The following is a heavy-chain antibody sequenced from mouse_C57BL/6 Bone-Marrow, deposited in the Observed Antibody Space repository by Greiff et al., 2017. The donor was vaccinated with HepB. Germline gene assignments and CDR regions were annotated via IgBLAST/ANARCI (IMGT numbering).Heavy chain of an antibody. J-gene: IGHJ1*03. Sequence: EVKLMESGPELVKPGASVKMSCKASGYTFTDYNMHWVKQSHGKSLEWIGYINPNNGGTSYNQKFKGKATLTVNKSSSTAYMELRSLTSEDSAVYYCARRAPITTVVAHWYFDVWGTGTTVTVSS. CDR1: GYTFTDYN. V-gene: IGHV1-22*01. CDR3: ARRAPITTVVAHWYFDV. CDR2: INPNNGGT. D-gene: IGHD1-1*01.